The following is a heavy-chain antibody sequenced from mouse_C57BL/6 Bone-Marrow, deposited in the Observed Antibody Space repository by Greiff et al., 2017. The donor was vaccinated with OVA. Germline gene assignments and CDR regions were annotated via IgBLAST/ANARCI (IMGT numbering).Heavy chain of an antibody. V-gene: IGHV5-17*01. CDR1: GFTFSDYG. Sequence: EVKLMESGGGLVKPGGSLKLSCAASGFTFSDYGMHWVRQAPEKGLEWVAYISSGSSTIYYADTVKGRFTISRDNAKNTLFLQMTRLRSEDTAMYYCAREGDYDWFAYWGQGTLVTVSA. CDR2: ISSGSSTI. D-gene: IGHD2-4*01. CDR3: AREGDYDWFAY. J-gene: IGHJ3*01.